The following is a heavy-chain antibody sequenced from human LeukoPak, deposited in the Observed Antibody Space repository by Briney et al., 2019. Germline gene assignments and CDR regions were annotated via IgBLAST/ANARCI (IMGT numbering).Heavy chain of an antibody. D-gene: IGHD2-15*01. CDR1: GFTFSSYG. V-gene: IGHV3-30*18. Sequence: GGSLRLSWAASGFTFSSYGMHGVRQAPGKGREGGAVISFEGSEKYYADSVKGRFTISRDNSKNTLYLQMNSLRAEETAVYYCAKDSSDCSGGSCYYVGTIDIWGQGTMVTVSS. CDR3: AKDSSDCSGGSCYYVGTIDI. CDR2: ISFEGSEK. J-gene: IGHJ3*02.